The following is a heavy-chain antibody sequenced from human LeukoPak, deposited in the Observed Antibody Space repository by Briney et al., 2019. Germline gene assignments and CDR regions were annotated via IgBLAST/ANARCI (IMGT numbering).Heavy chain of an antibody. Sequence: GRSLRLSCAASGFTFSSYAMHWVRQAPGKGLEWVAVISYDGSNKYYADSVKGRFTISRDNSKNTLYLQMNSLRAEDTAVYYCARGAPPGGYYGMDVWGQGATVTVSS. J-gene: IGHJ6*02. CDR1: GFTFSSYA. V-gene: IGHV3-30-3*01. D-gene: IGHD3-10*01. CDR3: ARGAPPGGYYGMDV. CDR2: ISYDGSNK.